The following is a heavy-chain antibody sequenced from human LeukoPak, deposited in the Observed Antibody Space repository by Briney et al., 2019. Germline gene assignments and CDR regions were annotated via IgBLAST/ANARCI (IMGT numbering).Heavy chain of an antibody. J-gene: IGHJ4*02. D-gene: IGHD1-14*01. CDR3: ARGPYHLDY. CDR2: ITTNTGTP. Sequence: GASVKVSCKTSGYTFTTYAMNWVRQAPGQGLEWMGWITTNTGTPTYAQGFTGRFVFSLDTSVSTAYLQINSLKAEDTAVYYCARGPYHLDYWGQGTLVTVSS. V-gene: IGHV7-4-1*02. CDR1: GYTFTTYA.